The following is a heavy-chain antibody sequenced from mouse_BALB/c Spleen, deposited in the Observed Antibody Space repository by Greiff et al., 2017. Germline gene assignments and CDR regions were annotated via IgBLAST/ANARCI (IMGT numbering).Heavy chain of an antibody. J-gene: IGHJ2*01. D-gene: IGHD2-4*01. CDR1: GFAFSSYD. V-gene: IGHV5-12-1*01. CDR2: ISSGGGST. CDR3: ARHRGITVDY. Sequence: EVQGVESGGGLVKPGGSLKLSCAASGFAFSSYDMSWVRQTPEKRLEWVAYISSGGGSTYYPDTVKGRFTISRDNAKNTLYLQMSSLKSEDTAMYYCARHRGITVDYWGQGTTLTVSS.